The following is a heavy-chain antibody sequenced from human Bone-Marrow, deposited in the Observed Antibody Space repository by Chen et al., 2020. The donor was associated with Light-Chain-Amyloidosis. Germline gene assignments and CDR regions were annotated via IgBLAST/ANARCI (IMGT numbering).Heavy chain of an antibody. CDR2: IKEDGSEK. J-gene: IGHJ6*02. CDR3: LKGMDV. Sequence: EVQVVASGGGLVQPGGSLRLSCVASGFTFSNYWMNWVRQAPGKGLDWVANIKEDGSEKYYVDSVKGRFTISRDNAKNSLYLQMNSLRAEDTAVYYCLKGMDVWGQGTTVTVSS. CDR1: GFTFSNYW. V-gene: IGHV3-7*05.